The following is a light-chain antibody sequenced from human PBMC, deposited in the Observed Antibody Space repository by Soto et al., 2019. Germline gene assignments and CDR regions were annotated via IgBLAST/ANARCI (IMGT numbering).Light chain of an antibody. V-gene: IGLV1-40*01. CDR3: LYFDSSLSVV. J-gene: IGLJ2*01. CDR1: RSNIGAGYD. Sequence: QSVLTQPPSVSGAPGQRVTISCTGSRSNIGAGYDVHWYQQLPGRAPKLLIYGNTNRPSGVPDRFSGSKSGTSASLAITGLQAEDEADYYCLYFDSSLSVVFGGGTKLTVL. CDR2: GNT.